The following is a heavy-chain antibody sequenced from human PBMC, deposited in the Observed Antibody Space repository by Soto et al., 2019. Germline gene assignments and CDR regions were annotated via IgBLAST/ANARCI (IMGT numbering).Heavy chain of an antibody. V-gene: IGHV3-48*01. CDR1: GFTFSSDS. CDR2: ISSSSSTI. J-gene: IGHJ4*02. D-gene: IGHD6-13*01. CDR3: AKDQGSSWYEIDY. Sequence: GGALRLSCAASGFTFSSDSMNGVRQAPGKGVEGVSYISSSSSTIYYADSVKGRFTISRDNAKNSPYLQMNSLRAEDTAVYYCAKDQGSSWYEIDYWGQGTLVTVSS.